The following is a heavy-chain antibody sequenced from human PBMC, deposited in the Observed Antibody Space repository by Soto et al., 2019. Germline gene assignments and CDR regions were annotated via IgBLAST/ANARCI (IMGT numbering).Heavy chain of an antibody. CDR1: GFTFSSYW. CDR2: INSDGSST. V-gene: IGHV3-74*01. CDR3: ARVRVWSYMLSH. J-gene: IGHJ4*02. D-gene: IGHD3-10*01. Sequence: GGSLRLSCAASGFTFSSYWMHWVRQAPGKGLVWVSRINSDGSSTSYADSVKGRFTISRDNAKNTLYLQMNSLRAEDTAVYYCARVRVWSYMLSHWGQGTLVTVSS.